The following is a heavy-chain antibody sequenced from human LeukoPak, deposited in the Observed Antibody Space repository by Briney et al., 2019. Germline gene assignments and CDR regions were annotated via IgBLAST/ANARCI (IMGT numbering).Heavy chain of an antibody. CDR3: ATLIGYDSSGYYGIDY. CDR2: ISGSGGST. D-gene: IGHD3-22*01. J-gene: IGHJ4*02. CDR1: GFTFSSYP. Sequence: PGGSLRLSCAPSGFTFSSYPMCCVRQAPGKGLEWVSAISGSGGSTYYADSVKGRFTISRDNSKNTLYLQMNSLRAEDTAVYYCATLIGYDSSGYYGIDYWGQGTLVTVSS. V-gene: IGHV3-23*01.